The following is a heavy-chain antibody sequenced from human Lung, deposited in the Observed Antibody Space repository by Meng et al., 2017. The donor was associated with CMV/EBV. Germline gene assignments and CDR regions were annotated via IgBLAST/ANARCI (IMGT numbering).Heavy chain of an antibody. J-gene: IGHJ4*02. Sequence: GGSXRLSCATSGFTLSSHAMSWVRQAPGKGLEWVSVIYWDGVETYYADSVRGRFTTFRDNSKNMAFLQMNSLRAEDTAVYYCAKDDNGYTGEGGYWGQGTLVTVSS. CDR3: AKDDNGYTGEGGY. V-gene: IGHV3-23*03. CDR1: GFTLSSHA. D-gene: IGHD5-24*01. CDR2: IYWDGVET.